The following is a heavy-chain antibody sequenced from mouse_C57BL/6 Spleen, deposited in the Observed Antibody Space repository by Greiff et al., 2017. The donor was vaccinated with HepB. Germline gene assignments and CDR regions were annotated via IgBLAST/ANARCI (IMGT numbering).Heavy chain of an antibody. CDR2: INPNNGGT. CDR1: GYTFTDYY. V-gene: IGHV1-26*01. Sequence: VQLQQSGPELVKPGASVKISCKASGYTFTDYYMNWVKQSHGKSLEWIGDINPNNGGTSYNQKFKGKATLTVDKSSSTAYMELRSLTSEDSAVYYCARLDVNDYWGQGTTLTVSS. J-gene: IGHJ2*01. CDR3: ARLDVNDY.